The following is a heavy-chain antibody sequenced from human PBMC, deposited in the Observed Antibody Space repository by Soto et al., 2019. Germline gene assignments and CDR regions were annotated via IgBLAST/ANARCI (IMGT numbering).Heavy chain of an antibody. CDR3: AKAANYYDSTGYFDT. CDR2: ISWNSGSI. J-gene: IGHJ5*02. Sequence: EVQLVESGGGLVQPGRSLRLSCAASGFTFDDVGMHWVRQAPGKGLEWVSGISWNSGSIAYADSVKGRFTISSDNVKNSLYLQMNNLRAEDTALYFCAKAANYYDSTGYFDTWGQGTLVTVSS. D-gene: IGHD3-22*01. V-gene: IGHV3-9*01. CDR1: GFTFDDVG.